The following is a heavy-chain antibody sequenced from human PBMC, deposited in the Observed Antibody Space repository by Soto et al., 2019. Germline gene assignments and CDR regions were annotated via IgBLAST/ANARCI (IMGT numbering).Heavy chain of an antibody. CDR3: ARDRYSSGWYDLDY. D-gene: IGHD6-19*01. CDR1: GFTFSSYG. CDR2: IWYDESNK. J-gene: IGHJ4*02. Sequence: QVQLVESGGGVVQPGRSLRLSCAASGFTFSSYGIHWVRQAPGKGLEWVAVIWYDESNKYYADSVKGRFTISRDNSKNTLYLQMNSLRAEDTAVYYCARDRYSSGWYDLDYWGQGTLVTVSS. V-gene: IGHV3-33*01.